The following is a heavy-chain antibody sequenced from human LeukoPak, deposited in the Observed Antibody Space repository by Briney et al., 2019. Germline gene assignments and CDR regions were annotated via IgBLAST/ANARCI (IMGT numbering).Heavy chain of an antibody. CDR3: ARDGITMVRGVSPYYYYYMDV. V-gene: IGHV1-2*02. J-gene: IGHJ6*03. D-gene: IGHD3-10*01. Sequence: ASVKVSCKTSEYTLTGYYIHWVRQAPGQGREWMGWINPNSGDTKYGQRFEGRVTMTRDTSISTAYMDLSRLRSDDTAVYYCARDGITMVRGVSPYYYYYMDVWGKGTTVTVSS. CDR2: INPNSGDT. CDR1: EYTLTGYY.